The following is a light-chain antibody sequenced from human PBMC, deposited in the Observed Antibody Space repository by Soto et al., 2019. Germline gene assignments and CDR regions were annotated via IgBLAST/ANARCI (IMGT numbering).Light chain of an antibody. J-gene: IGKJ3*01. Sequence: EIVLTQSPDTLSLSPGERATLSCRASQSVSSSYLAWYQQKPGQAPRLLIYGASSRATGITDRFSGSGSGTDFTLTISRLEPEDFAVNSCQEDGSSLLSTFGRGTKVDIK. CDR1: QSVSSSY. V-gene: IGKV3-20*01. CDR2: GAS. CDR3: QEDGSSLLST.